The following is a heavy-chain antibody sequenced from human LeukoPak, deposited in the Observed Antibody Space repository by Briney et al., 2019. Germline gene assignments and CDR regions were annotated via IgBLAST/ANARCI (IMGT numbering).Heavy chain of an antibody. CDR3: ARGLRSSSWFFDY. CDR1: GHSISSYY. Sequence: SETLSLTCTVSGHSISSYYWNWIRQPPGKGLEWIGYIYYTGSTNCNPSLKSRVTMSVDTSKNHFSLKLNSVTAADTAVYYCARGLRSSSWFFDYWGQGTLVTVSS. V-gene: IGHV4-59*01. CDR2: IYYTGST. D-gene: IGHD6-13*01. J-gene: IGHJ4*02.